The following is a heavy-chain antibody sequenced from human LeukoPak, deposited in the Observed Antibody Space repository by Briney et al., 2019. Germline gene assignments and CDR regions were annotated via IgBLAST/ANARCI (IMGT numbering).Heavy chain of an antibody. J-gene: IGHJ4*02. V-gene: IGHV3-7*01. Sequence: GGSLRLSCAASGFTFSNDWMSWVRQAPGKGLEWVANIKQDGSEKYYVDSVKGRFTISRDNAKNSLYLQMNSLRAEDTAPYYCSRGSGPHYFDYWGQGTLVTVSS. CDR1: GFTFSNDW. CDR2: IKQDGSEK. CDR3: SRGSGPHYFDY.